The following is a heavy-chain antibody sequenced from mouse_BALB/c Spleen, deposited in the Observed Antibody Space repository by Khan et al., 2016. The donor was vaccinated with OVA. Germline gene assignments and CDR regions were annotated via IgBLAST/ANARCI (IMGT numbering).Heavy chain of an antibody. D-gene: IGHD1-1*01. Sequence: EVMLVESGGDLVKPGGSLKLSCAASGFTFSTYGMSWVRQAPDKRLEWVATVSTGGSYTYYPDSVKGRFTISRDNAKNTLYLQMSGLRSEDTAMFYCARLAYFYDSEGFAYWGKGTLVTVSA. CDR2: VSTGGSYT. CDR1: GFTFSTYG. CDR3: ARLAYFYDSEGFAY. V-gene: IGHV5-6*02. J-gene: IGHJ3*01.